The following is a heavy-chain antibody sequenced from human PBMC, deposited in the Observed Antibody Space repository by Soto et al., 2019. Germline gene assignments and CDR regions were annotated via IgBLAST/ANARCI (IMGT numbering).Heavy chain of an antibody. V-gene: IGHV4-39*01. CDR1: GGSISSSSYY. Sequence: PSETLSLTCTVSGGSISSSSYYWGWIRQPPGKGLEWIGSIYYSGSTYYNPSLKSRVTISVDTSKNQFSLKLSSVTAADTAVYYCARLSYRGLLLGYGMDVWGQGTTVTVSS. D-gene: IGHD1-26*01. CDR3: ARLSYRGLLLGYGMDV. J-gene: IGHJ6*02. CDR2: IYYSGST.